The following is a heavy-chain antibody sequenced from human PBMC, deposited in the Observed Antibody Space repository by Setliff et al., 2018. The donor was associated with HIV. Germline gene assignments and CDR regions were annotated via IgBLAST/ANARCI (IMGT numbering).Heavy chain of an antibody. CDR1: GGSISSSSYY. D-gene: IGHD6-19*01. Sequence: SETLSLTCTVSGGSISSSSYYWGWIRQPPGKGLEWIGTIYYSGSTYYNPSLKSRVTMSVDTSKNQFSLKLSSVTAADTAVYYCARLSSSGWYKYYFDYWGQGTLVTVSS. CDR2: IYYSGST. V-gene: IGHV4-39*01. J-gene: IGHJ4*02. CDR3: ARLSSSGWYKYYFDY.